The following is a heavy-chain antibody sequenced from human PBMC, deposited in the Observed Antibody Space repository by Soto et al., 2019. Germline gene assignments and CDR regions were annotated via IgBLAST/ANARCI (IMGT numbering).Heavy chain of an antibody. CDR1: GGTFSSYT. V-gene: IGHV1-18*01. Sequence: ASVKVSCKASGGTFSSYTISWVRQAPGQGLEWMGRISANNGNTNYAQKLQGRVTMTTDTSTSTAYMELRSLRSDDTAVYYCARDPGTTVTTMSDYWGQGTLVTVSS. D-gene: IGHD4-17*01. CDR2: ISANNGNT. J-gene: IGHJ4*02. CDR3: ARDPGTTVTTMSDY.